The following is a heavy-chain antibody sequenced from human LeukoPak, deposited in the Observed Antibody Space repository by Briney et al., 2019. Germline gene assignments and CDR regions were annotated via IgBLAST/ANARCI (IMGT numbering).Heavy chain of an antibody. Sequence: SETLSLTCAVYGGSFSGYYWSWIRQPPGKGLEWIGEINHSGSTNYNPSLKSRVTISVDTSKDQFSLKLSSVTAADTAVYYCARAALEGDIVVVPAAPDYWGQGTLVTVSS. CDR2: INHSGST. V-gene: IGHV4-34*01. J-gene: IGHJ4*02. D-gene: IGHD2-2*01. CDR1: GGSFSGYY. CDR3: ARAALEGDIVVVPAAPDY.